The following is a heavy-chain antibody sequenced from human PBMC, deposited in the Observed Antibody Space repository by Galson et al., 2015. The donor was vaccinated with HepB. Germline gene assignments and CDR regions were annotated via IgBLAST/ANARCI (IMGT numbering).Heavy chain of an antibody. Sequence: QSGAEVKKPGESLRISCKGSGYSFTSYWISWVRQMPGKGLEWMGRIDPSDSYTNYSPSFQGHVTISADKSISTAYLQWSSLKASDTATYYCARGELGYCSSTNCTRQGDDYWGQGTLVTVSS. CDR1: GYSFTSYW. CDR2: IDPSDSYT. J-gene: IGHJ4*02. V-gene: IGHV5-10-1*01. CDR3: ARGELGYCSSTNCTRQGDDY. D-gene: IGHD2-2*01.